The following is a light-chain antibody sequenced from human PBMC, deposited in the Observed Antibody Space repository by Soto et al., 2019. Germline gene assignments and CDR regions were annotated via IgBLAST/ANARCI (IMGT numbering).Light chain of an antibody. CDR2: ENN. V-gene: IGLV6-57*04. CDR1: SGSIASND. Sequence: NFMLTQPHSVSESPGKTVTISCTRSSGSIASNDVQWYQQRPGSAPTTVIYENNQRSTGVPDRFSGSTDGSSNSASLTISGLQTEDEADYYCQSYDSSTVVFGGGTKVTVL. CDR3: QSYDSSTVV. J-gene: IGLJ2*01.